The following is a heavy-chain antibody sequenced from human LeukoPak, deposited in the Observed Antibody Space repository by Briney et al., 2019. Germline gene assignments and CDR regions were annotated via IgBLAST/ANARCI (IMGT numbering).Heavy chain of an antibody. CDR3: ARLGYCSGGSCYSAAWFDP. J-gene: IGHJ5*02. D-gene: IGHD2-15*01. CDR2: IDPSDSYT. CDR1: GYSFTSYW. Sequence: GESLQISCKGSGYSFTSYWISWVRQMPGTGLEWMGRIDPSDSYTNYSPSFQGHVTISADKSISTAYLQWSSLKASDTAMYYCARLGYCSGGSCYSAAWFDPWGQGTLVTVSS. V-gene: IGHV5-10-1*01.